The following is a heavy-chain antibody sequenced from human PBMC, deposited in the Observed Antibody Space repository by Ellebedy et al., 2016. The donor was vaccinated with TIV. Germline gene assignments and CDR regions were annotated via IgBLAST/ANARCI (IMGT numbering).Heavy chain of an antibody. D-gene: IGHD3-16*01. CDR3: ARDSLGSWENDGGLDV. CDR1: GGTFSSYA. J-gene: IGHJ6*02. V-gene: IGHV1-69*13. CDR2: IIPIFGTT. Sequence: AASVKVSCKASGGTFSSYAISWVRQAPGQGLEWMGGIIPIFGTTNYAQKFQGRVTITADESTSTAYMEVSSLRSEDTAVYYCARDSLGSWENDGGLDVWGQGTTVTVSS.